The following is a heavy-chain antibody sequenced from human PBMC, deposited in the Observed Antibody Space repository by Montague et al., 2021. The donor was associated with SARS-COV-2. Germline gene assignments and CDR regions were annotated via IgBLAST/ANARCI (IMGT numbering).Heavy chain of an antibody. CDR2: IYYSGGI. D-gene: IGHD3-10*01. J-gene: IGHJ5*02. Sequence: SKTLSLTCTVSGGSMSDHYWAWIRQPPGKGLEWLAYIYYSGGINSNASLKSRVSMSVDTSKNQFSLKLTSVTAADTAVYYCARAVSVRRAVNWSDPWGQGTLVTVSS. CDR3: ARAVSVRRAVNWSDP. CDR1: GGSMSDHY. V-gene: IGHV4-59*11.